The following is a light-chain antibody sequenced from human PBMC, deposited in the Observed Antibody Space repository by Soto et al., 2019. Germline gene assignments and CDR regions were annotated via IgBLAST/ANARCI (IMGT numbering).Light chain of an antibody. Sequence: HSVLTQAPSASGIPGQRVTISCSGSGSSIGTNTVNWYRQLPGTAPKLLIYGNNQRPSGVPDRFSGSKSGTSASLAISGLQSEDEADYYCAAWDGSLNNVLFGGGTKVTVL. CDR1: GSSIGTNT. V-gene: IGLV1-44*01. CDR2: GNN. J-gene: IGLJ2*01. CDR3: AAWDGSLNNVL.